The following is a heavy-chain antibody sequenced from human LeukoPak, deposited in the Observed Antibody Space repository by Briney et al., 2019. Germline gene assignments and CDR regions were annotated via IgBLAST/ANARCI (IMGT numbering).Heavy chain of an antibody. J-gene: IGHJ6*02. CDR2: IWYDGSNK. CDR1: GFTFSSYG. CDR3: ARPVVAATPAYYGMDV. D-gene: IGHD2-15*01. V-gene: IGHV3-33*01. Sequence: GGSLRLSCAASGFTFSSYGMHWVRQAPGRGLEWVAVIWYDGSNKYYADSVKGRFTISRDNSKNTLYLQMNSLRAEDTAVYYCARPVVAATPAYYGMDVWGQGTTVTVSS.